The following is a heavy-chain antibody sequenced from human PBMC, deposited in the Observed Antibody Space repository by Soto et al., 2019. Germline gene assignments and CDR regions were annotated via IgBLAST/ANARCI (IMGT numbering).Heavy chain of an antibody. CDR2: IYHSGST. V-gene: IGHV4-30-2*02. D-gene: IGHD6-19*01. Sequence: SETLSLTCAVSGGSISSGGYFWSWIRQPPGKGLEWIGYIYHSGSTYYNPSLKSRVSISVDRSKNQFSLKLSSVTAADTAVYYCARYRIAVAGTGFDYWGQGTLVTVSS. J-gene: IGHJ4*02. CDR3: ARYRIAVAGTGFDY. CDR1: GGSISSGGYF.